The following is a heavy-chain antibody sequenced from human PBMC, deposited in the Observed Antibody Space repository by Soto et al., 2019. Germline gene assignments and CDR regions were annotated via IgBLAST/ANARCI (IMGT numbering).Heavy chain of an antibody. CDR1: GFTLSNSS. V-gene: IGHV3-23*01. CDR3: AKEIRPNHF. D-gene: IGHD4-17*01. Sequence: PGGTLRLSCTVSGFTLSNSSMSWVRQAPGKGLEWVSSISISGDNISYADSVRRRITIFRDTTKNTLYLQITIPSADHTVIYYWAKEIRPNHFWAKGTQVTVSS. CDR2: ISISGDNI. J-gene: IGHJ4*02.